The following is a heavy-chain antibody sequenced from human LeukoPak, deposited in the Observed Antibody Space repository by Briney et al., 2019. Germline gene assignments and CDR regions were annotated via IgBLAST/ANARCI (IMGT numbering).Heavy chain of an antibody. CDR1: GGSIRNYY. J-gene: IGHJ2*01. CDR2: IYYSGST. V-gene: IGHV4-59*01. Sequence: PSETLSLTCTVSGGSIRNYYWSWIRQPPGKGLEWIGYIYYSGSTNYNPSLKSRVTISVDTSKDQFSLKLSSVTAADTAVYYCARVYYSSSYDYWYFDLWGRGTLVTVSS. CDR3: ARVYYSSSYDYWYFDL. D-gene: IGHD6-13*01.